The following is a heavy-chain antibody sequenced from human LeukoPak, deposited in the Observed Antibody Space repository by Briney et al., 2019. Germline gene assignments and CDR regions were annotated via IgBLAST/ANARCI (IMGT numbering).Heavy chain of an antibody. J-gene: IGHJ5*02. Sequence: SENLSLTCTVSGGSISSYYWSWIRQPPGKGLEWIGYIYYSGSTNYNPSLKSRVTISVDTSKNQFSLKLSSVTAADTAVYYCARGRGAAASWFDPWGQGTLVTVSS. V-gene: IGHV4-59*01. D-gene: IGHD6-13*01. CDR3: ARGRGAAASWFDP. CDR1: GGSISSYY. CDR2: IYYSGST.